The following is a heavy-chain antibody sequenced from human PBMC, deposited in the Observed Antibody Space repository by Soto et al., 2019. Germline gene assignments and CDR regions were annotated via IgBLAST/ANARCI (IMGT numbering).Heavy chain of an antibody. V-gene: IGHV2-5*02. CDR2: IYWDDDK. CDR1: GVSLTTSGAG. Sequence: QISSRESGPTLMQPTQTLTLTCTLSGVSLTTSGAGVGWIRQPPGKALEWLALIYWDDDKRFSPSLKSRLAITRDTSKNQVVMTMTDMAPVDTAIYYCAHRQRTVVVGAPFDLWGQGSQVTVSS. D-gene: IGHD2-15*01. CDR3: AHRQRTVVVGAPFDL. J-gene: IGHJ4*02.